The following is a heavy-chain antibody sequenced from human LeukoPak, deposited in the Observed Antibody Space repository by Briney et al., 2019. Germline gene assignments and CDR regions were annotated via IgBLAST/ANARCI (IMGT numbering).Heavy chain of an antibody. J-gene: IGHJ6*04. Sequence: PGGSLRLSCAASGLTISSYSMNWVRQAPGKGLQWVSYISSSSSTIYYADSVKGRFTVSRDNGKRSPYLHMNSLRAEDTAVYYCAELGITMIGGVWGKGTTVTISS. V-gene: IGHV3-48*04. CDR2: ISSSSSTI. D-gene: IGHD3-10*02. CDR1: GLTISSYS. CDR3: AELGITMIGGV.